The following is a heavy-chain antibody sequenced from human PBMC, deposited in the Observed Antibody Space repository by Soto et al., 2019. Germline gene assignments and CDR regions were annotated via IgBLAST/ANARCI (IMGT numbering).Heavy chain of an antibody. Sequence: SGPTLVNPTQTLTLTCTFSGFSLSTSGVSVGWIRQPPGKALEWLALIYWDDDKRYSPSLKSRLTITKGSSKNQVVLTMTNMDPVDTATYYCLHYPRYNYGSGSYSEGMDVWGQGTTVTVSS. CDR1: GFSLSTSGVS. D-gene: IGHD3-10*01. V-gene: IGHV2-5*02. J-gene: IGHJ6*02. CDR2: IYWDDDK. CDR3: LHYPRYNYGSGSYSEGMDV.